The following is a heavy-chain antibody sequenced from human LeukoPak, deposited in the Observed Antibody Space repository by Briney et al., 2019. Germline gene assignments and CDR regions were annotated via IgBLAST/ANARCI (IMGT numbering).Heavy chain of an antibody. D-gene: IGHD6-19*01. CDR2: ISYDGSNK. V-gene: IGHV3-30*18. CDR1: GFTFSSYG. Sequence: GGSLRLSCAASGFTFSSYGMHWVRQAPGKGLEWVAVISYDGSNKYYADSVKGRFTISRDNSKNTLYLQMNSLRAEDTAVYYCAKDSLPYSSGLYVRSYFDYWGQGTLVTVSS. CDR3: AKDSLPYSSGLYVRSYFDY. J-gene: IGHJ4*02.